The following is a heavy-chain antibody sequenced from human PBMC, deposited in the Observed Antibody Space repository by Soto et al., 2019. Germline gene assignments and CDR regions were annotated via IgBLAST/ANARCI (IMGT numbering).Heavy chain of an antibody. Sequence: PSETLSLTCTVSGGSISSYYWSWIRQPPGKGLEWIGYIYYSGSTNYNPSLKSRVTISVDTSKNQFSLKLSSVTAADTAVYYCARAPNIAVAGRGGKNWFDPWGQGTLVTVSS. V-gene: IGHV4-59*01. D-gene: IGHD6-19*01. J-gene: IGHJ5*02. CDR3: ARAPNIAVAGRGGKNWFDP. CDR1: GGSISSYY. CDR2: IYYSGST.